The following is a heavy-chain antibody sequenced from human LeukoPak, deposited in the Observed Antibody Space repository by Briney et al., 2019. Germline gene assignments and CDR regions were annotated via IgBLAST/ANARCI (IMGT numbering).Heavy chain of an antibody. CDR3: ARDDCSSISCYHNWFDP. CDR2: IKEDGSEK. Sequence: PGGSLRLSCAASGFTFSSYWMSWVRQAPGAGLEWVANIKEDGSEKYYVDSVKGRFTISRDNAKNSLYLQMHSLRAGDTAVYYCARDDCSSISCYHNWFDPWGQGTLVTVSS. V-gene: IGHV3-7*01. D-gene: IGHD2-2*01. CDR1: GFTFSSYW. J-gene: IGHJ5*02.